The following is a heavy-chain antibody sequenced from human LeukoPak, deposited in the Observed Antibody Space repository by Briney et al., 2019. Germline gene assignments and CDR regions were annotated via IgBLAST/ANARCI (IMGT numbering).Heavy chain of an antibody. D-gene: IGHD6-6*01. V-gene: IGHV4-61*02. CDR1: GGSISSGSYY. J-gene: IGHJ6*03. Sequence: PSETLSLTCTVSGGSISSGSYYWSWIRQPAGKGLEWIGRIYTSGSTNYNPSLKSRVTIPVDTSKNQFSLKLSSVTAADTAVYYCARALRSMGYYYYYMDVWGKGTTVTVSS. CDR2: IYTSGST. CDR3: ARALRSMGYYYYYMDV.